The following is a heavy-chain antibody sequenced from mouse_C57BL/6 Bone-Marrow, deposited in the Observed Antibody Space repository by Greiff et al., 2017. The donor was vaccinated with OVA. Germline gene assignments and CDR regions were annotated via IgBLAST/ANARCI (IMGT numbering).Heavy chain of an antibody. V-gene: IGHV10-3*01. Sequence: EVKLVESGGGLVQPKGSLKLSCAASGFTFNTYAMHWVRQAPGKGLEWVARIRSKSSNYATYYADSVKDRFTISRDDSQSMLYLQMNNLKTEDTAMYYCVRDEGYDGYPYYFDYWGQGTTLTVSS. CDR1: GFTFNTYA. CDR2: IRSKSSNYAT. CDR3: VRDEGYDGYPYYFDY. J-gene: IGHJ2*01. D-gene: IGHD2-3*01.